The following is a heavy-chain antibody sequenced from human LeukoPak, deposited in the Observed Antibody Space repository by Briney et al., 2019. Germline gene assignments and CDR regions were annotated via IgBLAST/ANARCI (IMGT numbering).Heavy chain of an antibody. CDR2: INHSGST. J-gene: IGHJ5*02. V-gene: IGHV4-34*01. Sequence: SETLSLTCAGYGGSFSGYYWSWIRQPPGKGLEWIGEINHSGSTNYNPSLKSRVTISVDTSKNQFSLKLSSVTAADTAVYYCATDWNLGWFDPWGQGTLVTVSS. D-gene: IGHD1-1*01. CDR3: ATDWNLGWFDP. CDR1: GGSFSGYY.